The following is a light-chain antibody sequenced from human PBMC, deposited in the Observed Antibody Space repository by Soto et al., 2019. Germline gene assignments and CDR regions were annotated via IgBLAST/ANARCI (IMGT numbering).Light chain of an antibody. CDR3: LPSYIGARV. CDR2: DTS. CDR1: TGAVTSGHY. Sequence: QAVVTQEHSLTVSPGATVTLTCGSSTGAVTSGHYPYWFQQKPGQAPRTLIYDTSNKHSWTPARFSGSLLGGKAARTLAGAQPEDEAEYYCLPSYIGARVFGTGTKLTVL. J-gene: IGLJ1*01. V-gene: IGLV7-46*01.